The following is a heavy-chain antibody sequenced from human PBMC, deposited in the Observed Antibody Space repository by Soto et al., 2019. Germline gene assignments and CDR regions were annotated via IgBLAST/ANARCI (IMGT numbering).Heavy chain of an antibody. V-gene: IGHV1-3*01. Sequence: GASVKVSCKASGYTFTSYAMHWVRQAPGQRLEWMGWINAGNGNTKYSQKFQGRVTITRDTSASTAYMELSSLRSEDTAVYYCARERSGSYNNPFDYWGQGTLVTVSS. CDR1: GYTFTSYA. D-gene: IGHD3-10*01. CDR2: INAGNGNT. J-gene: IGHJ4*02. CDR3: ARERSGSYNNPFDY.